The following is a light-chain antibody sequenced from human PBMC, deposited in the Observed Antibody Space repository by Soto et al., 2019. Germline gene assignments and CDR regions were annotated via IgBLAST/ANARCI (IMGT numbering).Light chain of an antibody. Sequence: EIVMAHSPATLSVSPWEIATLSCRASQSVSSNLAWYQQKPGQAPRLLIYGASSRATGIPDRFSGSGSGTDFTLTISILEPEDFALYYCQQRSNGRPEITFGQGTRLEIK. V-gene: IGKV3D-20*02. J-gene: IGKJ5*01. CDR2: GAS. CDR3: QQRSNGRPEIT. CDR1: QSVSSN.